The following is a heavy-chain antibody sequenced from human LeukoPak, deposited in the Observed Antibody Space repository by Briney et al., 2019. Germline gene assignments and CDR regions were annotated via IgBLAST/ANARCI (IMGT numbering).Heavy chain of an antibody. CDR1: GYTFTSYG. D-gene: IGHD2-15*01. V-gene: IGHV1-18*01. Sequence: GASVKVSCKASGYTFTSYGISWVRQAPGQGLEWMGWISAYNGNTNYAQKFQGRVTMTRDTSVSTAYMELSRLRSDDTAVYYCARAVVVVAAHFDYWGQGTLVTVSS. CDR2: ISAYNGNT. CDR3: ARAVVVVAAHFDY. J-gene: IGHJ4*02.